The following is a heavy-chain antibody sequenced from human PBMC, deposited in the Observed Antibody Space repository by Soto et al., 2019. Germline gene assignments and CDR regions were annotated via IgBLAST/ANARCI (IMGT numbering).Heavy chain of an antibody. CDR1: GGSLADSY. CDR2: IYYAGTT. Sequence: QVQLPESGPGLVKPSETLSLTCNVSGGSLADSYWCCIRQPPRKGLEWIGYIYYAGTTTYNPSLKSRVTISVDRSKNQCSLRLSSVTAADTAGYYCARLGGYYQALDSWGQGTLVTVSS. CDR3: ARLGGYYQALDS. J-gene: IGHJ4*02. V-gene: IGHV4-59*08. D-gene: IGHD3-22*01.